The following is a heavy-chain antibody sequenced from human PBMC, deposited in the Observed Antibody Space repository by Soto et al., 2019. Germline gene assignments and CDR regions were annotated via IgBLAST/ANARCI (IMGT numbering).Heavy chain of an antibody. CDR3: ARDGRGWFDP. CDR2: IYYSGST. V-gene: IGHV4-61*01. CDR1: GGSISSSSYY. D-gene: IGHD1-26*01. J-gene: IGHJ5*02. Sequence: SETLSLTCTVSGGSISSSSYYWSWIRQPPGKGLEWIGYIYYSGSTNYNPSLKSRVTISVDTSKNQFSLKLSSVTAADTAMYYCARDGRGWFDPWGQGTLVTVSS.